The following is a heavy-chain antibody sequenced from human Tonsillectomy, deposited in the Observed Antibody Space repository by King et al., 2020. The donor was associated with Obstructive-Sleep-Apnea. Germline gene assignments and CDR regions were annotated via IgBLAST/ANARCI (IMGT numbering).Heavy chain of an antibody. V-gene: IGHV1-18*01. D-gene: IGHD2-15*01. CDR3: GRDPGYSSGMDV. CDR2: ISAYNGNT. Sequence: QLVQSGAEVKKPGASVKVSCRASGYTFSTYGISWVRQAPGQGLEWMGWISAYNGNTNYEEKLQGRVTMTTDTSTNTVYMELRSLRFDDTAVYYCGRDPGYSSGMDVWGQGTTVIVSS. CDR1: GYTFSTYG. J-gene: IGHJ6*02.